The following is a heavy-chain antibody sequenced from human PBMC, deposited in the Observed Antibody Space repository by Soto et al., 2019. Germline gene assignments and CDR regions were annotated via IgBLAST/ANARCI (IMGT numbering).Heavy chain of an antibody. CDR2: ISYDGSNK. D-gene: IGHD3-3*01. J-gene: IGHJ3*02. V-gene: IGHV3-30-3*01. CDR3: ARATGEWLYAFDI. Sequence: QVQLVESGGGVVQPGGSLRLSCAASGFTFSSYAMHWVRQAPGKGLEWVAVISYDGSNKYYADSVKGRFTISRDNSKNTLYLQMNSLRAEDTAVYYCARATGEWLYAFDIWGQGTMVTVSS. CDR1: GFTFSSYA.